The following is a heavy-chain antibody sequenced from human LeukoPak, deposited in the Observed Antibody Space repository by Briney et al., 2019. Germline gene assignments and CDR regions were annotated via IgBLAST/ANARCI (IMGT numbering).Heavy chain of an antibody. V-gene: IGHV3-23*01. CDR1: GFXFNSYA. CDR2: ISVGGGGT. Sequence: GGSLRLSCAASGFXFNSYAISWVRQAPGKGLEWVSTISVGGGGTYYPDSVKGRFTISRDNSKNTLYLQMNSLRAEDTAVYYCARVAPDYYDPGDYWGQGTLVTVSS. J-gene: IGHJ4*02. D-gene: IGHD3-22*01. CDR3: ARVAPDYYDPGDY.